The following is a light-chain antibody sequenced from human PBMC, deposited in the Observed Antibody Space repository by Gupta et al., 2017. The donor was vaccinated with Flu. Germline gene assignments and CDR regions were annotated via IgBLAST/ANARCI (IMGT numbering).Light chain of an antibody. CDR3: QQYDTYPRT. V-gene: IGKV1-16*01. CDR2: AAS. CDR1: QGINNY. Sequence: DIQMTQSPSPLSASVGDRVTITCRASQGINNYFVWFQQKPGKAPESLIYAASTLQGGVPSRFSGSGSGTHFTLTITSLQSEDVATYYCQQYDTYPRTFGQGTKVEIK. J-gene: IGKJ1*01.